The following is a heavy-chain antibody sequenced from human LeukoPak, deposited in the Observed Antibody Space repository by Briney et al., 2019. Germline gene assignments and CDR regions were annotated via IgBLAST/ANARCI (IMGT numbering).Heavy chain of an antibody. Sequence: SETLSLTCTVSGGSISSYYWSWIRQPPGKGLEWIGYIYYSGSTNYNPSLKSRVTISVDTPKNQFSLKLSSVTAADTAVYYCARGPSRITMIVVVPYYFDYWGQGTLVTVSS. V-gene: IGHV4-59*12. CDR3: ARGPSRITMIVVVPYYFDY. J-gene: IGHJ4*02. CDR1: GGSISSYY. D-gene: IGHD3-22*01. CDR2: IYYSGST.